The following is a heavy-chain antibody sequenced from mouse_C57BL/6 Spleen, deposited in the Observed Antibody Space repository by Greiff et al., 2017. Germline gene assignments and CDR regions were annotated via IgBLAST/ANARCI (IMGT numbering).Heavy chain of an antibody. J-gene: IGHJ1*03. D-gene: IGHD2-1*01. CDR1: GYTFTDYY. CDR2: INPNNGGT. V-gene: IGHV1-26*01. CDR3: AVYYGNYVWYFDV. Sequence: VQLQQSGPELVKPGASVKISCKASGYTFTDYYMNWVKQSHGKSLEWIGDINPNNGGTSYNQKFKGKATLTVDKSSSTAYMELRSLTSEDSAVYYCAVYYGNYVWYFDVWGTGTTVTVSS.